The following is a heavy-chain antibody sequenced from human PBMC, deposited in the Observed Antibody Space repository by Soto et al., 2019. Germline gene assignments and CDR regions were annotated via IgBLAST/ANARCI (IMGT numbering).Heavy chain of an antibody. D-gene: IGHD1-7*01. CDR2: ISSSGSTI. J-gene: IGHJ6*03. CDR3: ARDRLNWNYEYYYYMDV. V-gene: IGHV3-11*01. Sequence: GGSLRLSCAASGFTFSDSYMSWIRQAPGKGLEWVSYISSSGSTIYYADSVKGRFTISRDNAKNSLYLQMNSLRAEDTAVYYCARDRLNWNYEYYYYMDVWGKGTTVTVSS. CDR1: GFTFSDSY.